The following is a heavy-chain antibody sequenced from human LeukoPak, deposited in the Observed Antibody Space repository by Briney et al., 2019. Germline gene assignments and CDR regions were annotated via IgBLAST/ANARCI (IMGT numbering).Heavy chain of an antibody. D-gene: IGHD6-19*01. J-gene: IGHJ6*02. CDR3: ARTRYSSGWSPTYGMDV. V-gene: IGHV4-59*01. CDR2: IYYSGST. Sequence: ASETLSLTCTVPGGSISSYYWSWIRQPPGKGLEWIGYIYYSGSTNYNPSLKSRVTISVDTSKNQLSLKLSSVTAADAAVYYCARTRYSSGWSPTYGMDVWGQGTTVTVSS. CDR1: GGSISSYY.